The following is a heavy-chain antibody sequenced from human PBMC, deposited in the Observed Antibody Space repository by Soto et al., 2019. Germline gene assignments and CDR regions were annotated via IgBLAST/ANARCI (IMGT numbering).Heavy chain of an antibody. CDR1: GFTFSNNA. CDR2: ISGSGDDT. CDR3: AKDFQIAY. V-gene: IGHV3-23*01. J-gene: IGHJ4*02. Sequence: EVQLLESGGDLVQPGGSLRLSCAASGFTFSNNAMTWVRQTPGKGLEWVSSISGSGDDTYYADSVEGRFTISRDNSKNTLYLQMSSLRAEDTAIYYCAKDFQIAYWGQGTLVTVSS.